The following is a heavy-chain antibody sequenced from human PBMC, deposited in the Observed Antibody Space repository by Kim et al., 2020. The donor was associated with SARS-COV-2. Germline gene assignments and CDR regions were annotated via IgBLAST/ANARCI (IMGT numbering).Heavy chain of an antibody. Sequence: GGSLRLSCAASGFTFSSYSMNWVRQAPGKGLEWVSSISSSSSYIYYADSVKGRFTISRDNAKNSLYLQMNSLRAEDTAVYYCAREKIAAGYHNYYYGMDVWGQGTTVTVSS. CDR1: GFTFSSYS. D-gene: IGHD6-13*01. CDR2: ISSSSSYI. V-gene: IGHV3-21*01. J-gene: IGHJ6*02. CDR3: AREKIAAGYHNYYYGMDV.